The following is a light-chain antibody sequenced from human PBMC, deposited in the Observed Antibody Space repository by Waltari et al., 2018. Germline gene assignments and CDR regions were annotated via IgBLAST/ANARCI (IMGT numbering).Light chain of an antibody. CDR2: NDT. Sequence: SYELTQPPSVSVSSGQTARITCYGDALAKDFAYWYQQQAGPAPGMVMFNDTEGPSGVPERFSGSSSGKTVTLTISGVQAEDEADYYCQSSDNSGTFVIFGGGTKVTVL. CDR3: QSSDNSGTFVI. V-gene: IGLV3-25*03. J-gene: IGLJ2*01. CDR1: ALAKDF.